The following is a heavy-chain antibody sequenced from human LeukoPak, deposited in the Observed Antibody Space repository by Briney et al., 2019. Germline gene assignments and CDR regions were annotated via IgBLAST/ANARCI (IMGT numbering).Heavy chain of an antibody. CDR3: ARVLRGGLAGDFDI. CDR1: GFTFSNHW. J-gene: IGHJ3*02. D-gene: IGHD3-10*01. Sequence: GGSLRLSCAASGFTFSNHWMSWVRQAPGKGLEWVANIKEDGSQTYYVESVKGRFTISRDNAKNSLDLQMNSLRAEDTAVYYCARVLRGGLAGDFDIWGQGTVVTVSS. CDR2: IKEDGSQT. V-gene: IGHV3-7*01.